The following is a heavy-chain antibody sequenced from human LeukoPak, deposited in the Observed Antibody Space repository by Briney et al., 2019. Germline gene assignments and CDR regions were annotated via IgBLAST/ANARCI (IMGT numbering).Heavy chain of an antibody. CDR1: GYTFNSYG. J-gene: IGHJ4*02. V-gene: IGHV1-18*01. D-gene: IGHD5-24*01. Sequence: ASVKVSCKASGYTFNSYGITWVRQAPGQGLEWMGWISPYNGNTNYAQKFQGRVILTTDTSTNTAYMELRSLRSEDTAVYYCARDLGSRDGYNPPNLFDNWGQGTLVTVSS. CDR2: ISPYNGNT. CDR3: ARDLGSRDGYNPPNLFDN.